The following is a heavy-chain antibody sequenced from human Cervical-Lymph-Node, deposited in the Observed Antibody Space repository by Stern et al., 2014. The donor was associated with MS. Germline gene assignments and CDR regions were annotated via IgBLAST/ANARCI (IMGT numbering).Heavy chain of an antibody. CDR1: GYTFTTYG. Sequence: VQLVESGTEVKKPGASVLVSCMASGYTFTTYGITWVRQAPGQGLEWMGWISADSGNTKYAQKFQDRVTMTRDTTTGTAYMEVRSLRSEDTAVYYCARDKMHAFDYWGQGTQVTVPS. V-gene: IGHV1-18*01. J-gene: IGHJ4*02. D-gene: IGHD2-8*01. CDR2: ISADSGNT. CDR3: ARDKMHAFDY.